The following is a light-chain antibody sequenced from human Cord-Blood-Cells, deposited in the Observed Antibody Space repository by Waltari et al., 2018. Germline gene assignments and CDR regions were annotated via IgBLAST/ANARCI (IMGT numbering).Light chain of an antibody. V-gene: IGKV3-20*01. CDR3: QQYGSSSWT. CDR1: QSVSSSY. CDR2: GAS. Sequence: EIVLTQSPGTLSLSPGERATLSGRASQSVSSSYLAWYQQKPGQAPMLLIYGASSRATGIPDRFSGSGSGTDFTLTISRLEPEDFAVYYCQQYGSSSWTFGQGTKVEIK. J-gene: IGKJ1*01.